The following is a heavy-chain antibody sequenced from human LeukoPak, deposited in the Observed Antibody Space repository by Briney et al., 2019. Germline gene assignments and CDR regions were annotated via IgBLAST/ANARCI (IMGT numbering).Heavy chain of an antibody. D-gene: IGHD2-2*02. CDR1: GYTFTGYY. CDR3: ARGRYCSSTSCYTTPEYYFDY. J-gene: IGHJ4*02. V-gene: IGHV1-2*02. Sequence: ASVKVSCKASGYTFTGYYMHWVRQAPGQGLEWMGWINPNSGGTNYAQKFQGRGTMTRDTSISTAYMELSRLRSDDTGVYYCARGRYCSSTSCYTTPEYYFDYWGQGTLVTVSS. CDR2: INPNSGGT.